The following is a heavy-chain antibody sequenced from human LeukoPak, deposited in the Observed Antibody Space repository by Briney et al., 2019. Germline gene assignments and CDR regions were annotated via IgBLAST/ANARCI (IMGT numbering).Heavy chain of an antibody. CDR2: INSDGSST. CDR3: ARGVWRDYYAFEI. D-gene: IGHD3-3*01. Sequence: PGGSLRLSCAASGFTFSSYWMHWVRQAPGKGLVWVSRINSDGSSTSYADSVQGRFTISRDNAKNTLYLQMNSLRAEDTAVYYCARGVWRDYYAFEIWGQGTMVTVSS. J-gene: IGHJ3*02. CDR1: GFTFSSYW. V-gene: IGHV3-74*01.